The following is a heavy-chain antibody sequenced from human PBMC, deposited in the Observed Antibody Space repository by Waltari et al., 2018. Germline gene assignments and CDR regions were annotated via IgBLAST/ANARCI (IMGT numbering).Heavy chain of an antibody. J-gene: IGHJ4*02. CDR3: AREGGIAAIGGD. CDR1: GGTFSSYT. Sequence: QVQLVQSGAEVKTPGSSVKVSCKASGGTFSSYTIRWVRQAPGQGLEWMGRIITLLGIANNAQKIQGIVTINADKSTSAAYMGLSSLRAEDTAEYYGAREGGIAAIGGDWGQGTLVTVSS. CDR2: IITLLGIA. D-gene: IGHD6-25*01. V-gene: IGHV1-69*08.